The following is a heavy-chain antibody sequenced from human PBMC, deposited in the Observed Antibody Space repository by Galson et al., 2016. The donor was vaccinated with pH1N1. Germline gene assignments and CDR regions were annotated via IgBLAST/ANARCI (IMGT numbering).Heavy chain of an antibody. CDR2: IDPRVGST. CDR3: ARDLARQHDY. Sequence: SGYTFTSYYIHWVRQAPGQGLEWLGVIDPRVGSTSYAQKFQGRVTMTSDTSTNTVSMELSSLKSDDTAVYSCARDLARQHDYWGQGTLVTVSS. J-gene: IGHJ4*02. CDR1: GYTFTSYY. V-gene: IGHV1-46*01.